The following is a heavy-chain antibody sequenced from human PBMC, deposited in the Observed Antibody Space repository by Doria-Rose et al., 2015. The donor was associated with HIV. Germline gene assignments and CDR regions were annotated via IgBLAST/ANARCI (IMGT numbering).Heavy chain of an antibody. Sequence: QITLKESGPVLVKPTETLTLTCTVSGVSLSSPGMGVSWIRQPPGKALRWLANIFSDDERSYKTSLKSRLNISRGTSKSHVVLTMTDMDPVDTATYYCARIKSSRWYHKYYFDFWGQGTLVIVSA. CDR3: ARIKSSRWYHKYYFDF. CDR2: IFSDDER. D-gene: IGHD6-13*01. CDR1: GVSLSSPGMG. V-gene: IGHV2-26*01. J-gene: IGHJ4*02.